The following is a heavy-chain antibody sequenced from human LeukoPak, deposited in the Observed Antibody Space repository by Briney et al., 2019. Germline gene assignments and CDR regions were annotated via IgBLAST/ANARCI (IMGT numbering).Heavy chain of an antibody. CDR2: INPNSGDT. V-gene: IGHV1-2*02. D-gene: IGHD6-13*01. Sequence: ASVKVSCKASGYTLTGYFLHWVRRAAGQGFEWMGWINPNSGDTSYTQTFQGRVTMTRDTSISTAYMELSSLRSDDTAVYYCARAQSLTAPAGTFANSWGQGTLVTVSS. J-gene: IGHJ4*02. CDR1: GYTLTGYF. CDR3: ARAQSLTAPAGTFANS.